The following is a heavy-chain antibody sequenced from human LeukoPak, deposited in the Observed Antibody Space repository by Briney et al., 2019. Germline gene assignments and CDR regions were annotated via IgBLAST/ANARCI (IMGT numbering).Heavy chain of an antibody. CDR2: IRYDGSNK. Sequence: PGGSLRLSCAASSVTFSSFGMHWVRQAPGKGLEWVGYIRYDGSNKKYADSLEGGFTISRDNSKNALYLQIDSLRPEDPAVYYCAKKSGEAFYNWFNPSGQGTLVTVSP. D-gene: IGHD1-26*01. V-gene: IGHV3-30*02. J-gene: IGHJ5*02. CDR1: SVTFSSFG. CDR3: AKKSGEAFYNWFNP.